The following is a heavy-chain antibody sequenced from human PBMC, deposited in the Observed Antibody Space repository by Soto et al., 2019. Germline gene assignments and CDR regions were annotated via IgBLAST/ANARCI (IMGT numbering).Heavy chain of an antibody. CDR3: ARHYSAMGV. J-gene: IGHJ6*02. Sequence: EVQLVETGGDLIQPGGSLRLSCAASGFTVSSDSMTWVRQAPGKGLEWISIIYSENNTDYAASVKGRFSISRDTSKNILYLQMNSLRTEDTAEYYCARHYSAMGVWGQGTTVTVSS. CDR2: IYSENNT. CDR1: GFTVSSDS. V-gene: IGHV3-53*02.